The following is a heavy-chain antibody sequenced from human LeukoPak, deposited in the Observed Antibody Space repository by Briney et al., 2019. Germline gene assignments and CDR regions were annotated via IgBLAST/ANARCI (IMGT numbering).Heavy chain of an antibody. J-gene: IGHJ4*02. CDR2: IYHSGST. CDR1: GGSINSGGYS. V-gene: IGHV4-30-2*01. CDR3: ARGNGGNSAFVY. D-gene: IGHD4-23*01. Sequence: SETLSLTCAVSGGSINSGGYSWSWIRQPPGKGLEWIGYIYHSGSTYYNPSLKSRVTISVDRSKNQFSLKLSSVTAADTAVYYCARGNGGNSAFVYWGQGTLVTVPS.